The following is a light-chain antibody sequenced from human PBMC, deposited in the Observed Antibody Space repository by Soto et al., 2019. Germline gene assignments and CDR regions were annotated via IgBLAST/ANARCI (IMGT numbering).Light chain of an antibody. CDR3: QQYNTYPLT. CDR2: KAS. Sequence: DIQMTQSPSTLSASVGDIVTITCRASQSISNWLAWYQQKPGKSPKLLIYKASSLEGGVPSRFGGSGSGTLFNITISSLHPDDFATYYCQQYNTYPLTFGGGTTVDIK. CDR1: QSISNW. J-gene: IGKJ4*01. V-gene: IGKV1-5*03.